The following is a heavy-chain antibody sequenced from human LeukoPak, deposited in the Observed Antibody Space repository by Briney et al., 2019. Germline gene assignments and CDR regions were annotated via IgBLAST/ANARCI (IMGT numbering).Heavy chain of an antibody. J-gene: IGHJ4*02. CDR2: VYYSGST. CDR3: ARLKPCDSSGYYYDYFDY. D-gene: IGHD3-22*01. CDR1: GDSISSSSYY. Sequence: SETLSLTCTVSGDSISSSSYYWGWIRQPPGKGLEWIGSVYYSGSTYYNPSLKSRVTIFVDTSKKQFSLKLSSVTAAGTAVYYCARLKPCDSSGYYYDYFDYWGQGTLVTVSS. V-gene: IGHV4-39*01.